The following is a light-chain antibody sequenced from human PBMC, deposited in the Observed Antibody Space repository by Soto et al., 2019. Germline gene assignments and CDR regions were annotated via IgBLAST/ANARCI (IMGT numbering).Light chain of an antibody. CDR2: DVS. V-gene: IGLV2-14*03. CDR3: SSYTSSNTYV. J-gene: IGLJ1*01. Sequence: QSVLTQPASVSGSPGQAITLSLTGTNNAVSGYNFVSWYQQYPGEAPKLMIYDVSNRPSGVSNRFSGSKSGNTASLTISGLQAEDEADYYCSSYTSSNTYVFGTGTKVTVL. CDR1: NNAVSGYNF.